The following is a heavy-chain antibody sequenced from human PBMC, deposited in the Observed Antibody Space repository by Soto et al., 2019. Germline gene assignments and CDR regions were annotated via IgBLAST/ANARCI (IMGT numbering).Heavy chain of an antibody. V-gene: IGHV4-59*08. CDR1: GGSISSYY. J-gene: IGHJ4*02. D-gene: IGHD6-13*01. CDR2: IYYSGST. CDR3: ARRSRSTTFDY. Sequence: SETLSLTCTVSGGSISSYYWSWIRQPPGKGLEWIGYIYYSGSTNYNPSLKSRVTISVDTSKNQISLKLSSVTAADTAVYYCARRSRSTTFDYWGQGPLVTVSS.